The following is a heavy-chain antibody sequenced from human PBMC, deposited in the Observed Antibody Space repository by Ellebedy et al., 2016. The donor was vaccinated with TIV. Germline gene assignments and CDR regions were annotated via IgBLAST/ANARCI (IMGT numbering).Heavy chain of an antibody. J-gene: IGHJ3*02. D-gene: IGHD3-22*01. CDR3: AVGVYYDSSGSNAFDI. CDR1: GYTFTSYG. V-gene: IGHV1-18*01. Sequence: AASAKVSCKASGYTFTSYGISWVRQAPGQGLEWMGWISAYNGNTNYAQKLQGRVTMTTDTSTSTAYMELRSLRSDDTAVYYCAVGVYYDSSGSNAFDIWGQGTMVTVSS. CDR2: ISAYNGNT.